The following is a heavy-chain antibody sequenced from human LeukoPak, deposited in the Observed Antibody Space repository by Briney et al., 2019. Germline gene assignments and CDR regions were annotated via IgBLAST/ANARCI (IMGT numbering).Heavy chain of an antibody. CDR3: ARGYTSRIYYYMDV. CDR1: GDSVTTYY. Sequence: SETLSLTCTVSGDSVTTYYWNWIRQAPGKGLDWIGYISYSGSTNYNPSLKSRVTISLDTSKNQFSLKLNSVTAADTAFYYCARGYTSRIYYYMDVWGKGTTVTVSS. J-gene: IGHJ6*03. V-gene: IGHV4-59*02. CDR2: ISYSGST. D-gene: IGHD3-16*02.